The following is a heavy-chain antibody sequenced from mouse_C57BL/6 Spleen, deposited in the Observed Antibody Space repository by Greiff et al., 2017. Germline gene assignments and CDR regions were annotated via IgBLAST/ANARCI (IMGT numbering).Heavy chain of an antibody. J-gene: IGHJ1*03. D-gene: IGHD1-1*01. CDR2: INPYNGGT. V-gene: IGHV1-19*01. Sequence: DVKLQESGPVLVKPGASVKMSCKASGYTFTDYYMNWVKQSHGKSLEWIGVINPYNGGTSYNQKFKGKATLTVDKSSSTAYMELNSLTSEDSAVYYCARRVVATPNWYFDVWGTGTTVTVSS. CDR1: GYTFTDYY. CDR3: ARRVVATPNWYFDV.